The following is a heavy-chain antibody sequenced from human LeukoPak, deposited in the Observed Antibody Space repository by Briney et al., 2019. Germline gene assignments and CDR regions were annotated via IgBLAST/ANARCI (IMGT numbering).Heavy chain of an antibody. V-gene: IGHV3-30*02. J-gene: IGHJ4*02. CDR1: GFTFTSYG. Sequence: GGSLSLSCAASGFTFTSYGMHWVRQAPGKGLEWVAFVRYDQVNKYYADSVKGRFTISRDNSKNTLYLQMNSLRPDDTAVYYCTSPTSLGFGGQGTLVTVSS. D-gene: IGHD3-10*01. CDR3: TSPTSLGF. CDR2: VRYDQVNK.